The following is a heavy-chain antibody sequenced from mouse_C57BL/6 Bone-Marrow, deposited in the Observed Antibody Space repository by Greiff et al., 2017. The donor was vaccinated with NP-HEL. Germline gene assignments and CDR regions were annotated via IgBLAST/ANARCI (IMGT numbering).Heavy chain of an antibody. J-gene: IGHJ2*01. CDR3: TTIYGSILYYFDY. Sequence: EVQGVESGAELVRPGASVKLSCTASGFNIKDDYMHWVKQRPEQGLEWIGWIDPENGDTEYASKFQGKATITADTSSNTAYLQLSSLTSEDTAVYYCTTIYGSILYYFDYWGQGTTLTVSS. CDR2: IDPENGDT. V-gene: IGHV14-4*01. CDR1: GFNIKDDY. D-gene: IGHD1-1*01.